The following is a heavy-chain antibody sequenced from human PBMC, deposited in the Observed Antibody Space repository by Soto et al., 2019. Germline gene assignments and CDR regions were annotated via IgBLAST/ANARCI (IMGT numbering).Heavy chain of an antibody. CDR2: ISWDGGST. CDR3: AKDIYPGDGSGSYYDY. D-gene: IGHD3-10*01. CDR1: GFTFDDYT. J-gene: IGHJ4*02. V-gene: IGHV3-43*01. Sequence: GGSLRLSCAASGFTFDDYTMHWVRQAPGKGLEWVSLISWDGGSTYYADSVKGRFTISRDNSKNSLYLQMNSLRTEDTALYYCAKDIYPGDGSGSYYDYWGQGTLVTVSS.